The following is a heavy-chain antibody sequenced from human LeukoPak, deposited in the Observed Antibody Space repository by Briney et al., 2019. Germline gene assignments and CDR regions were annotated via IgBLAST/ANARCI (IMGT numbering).Heavy chain of an antibody. D-gene: IGHD4-17*01. J-gene: IGHJ4*02. V-gene: IGHV4-38-2*02. CDR1: GYSISSGYY. CDR2: IYHSGST. Sequence: SETLSLTCTVSGYSISSGYYWGWIRQPPGKGLEWIGSIYHSGSTYYNPSLKSRVTISVDTSKNQFSLKLSSVTAADTAVYYCARVGVTTSSDYWGQGTLVTVSS. CDR3: ARVGVTTSSDY.